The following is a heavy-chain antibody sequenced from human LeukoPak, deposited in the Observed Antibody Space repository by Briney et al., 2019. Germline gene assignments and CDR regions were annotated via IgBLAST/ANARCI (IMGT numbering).Heavy chain of an antibody. CDR3: ARAIGFSGGSSGSFDH. V-gene: IGHV3-30-3*01. J-gene: IGHJ4*02. CDR2: VSYDGSNS. D-gene: IGHD2-15*01. CDR1: GFTFSNYA. Sequence: GGSLRLSCAASGFTFSNYAVHWVRQAPGKGLEWVAAVSYDGSNSYYSDSVKGRFTISRDNSKNTVFLHMSSLRTEDTAVYYCARAIGFSGGSSGSFDHWAQGTRVTVSS.